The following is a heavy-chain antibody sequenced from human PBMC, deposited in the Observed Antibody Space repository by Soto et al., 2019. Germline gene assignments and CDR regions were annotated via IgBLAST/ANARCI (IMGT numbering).Heavy chain of an antibody. J-gene: IGHJ6*01. CDR3: ASPTLGHRRYYSCHYSMDV. Sequence: ASVKVSCKASGYTFTGYYMHWVRQAPGQGLEWMGWINPNSGGTNYAQKFQGWVTMTRDTSISTAYMELSRLRSDDTAVYYCASPTLGHRRYYSCHYSMDVWAQGRTIADSS. CDR1: GYTFTGYY. D-gene: IGHD1-26*01. V-gene: IGHV1-2*04. CDR2: INPNSGGT.